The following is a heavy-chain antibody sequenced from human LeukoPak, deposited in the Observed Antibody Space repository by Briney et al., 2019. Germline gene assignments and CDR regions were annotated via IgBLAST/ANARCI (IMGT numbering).Heavy chain of an antibody. Sequence: SETLSLTCAVSGGSISSGGYSWSWIRQPPGKGLEWIGYIYHSGSTYYNPSLKSRVTISVDRSKNQFSLKLSSVTAADTAVYYCARGGPRDYDFWSGYYNNWFDPWGQGTLVTVSS. CDR1: GGSISSGGYS. D-gene: IGHD3-3*01. V-gene: IGHV4-30-2*01. J-gene: IGHJ5*02. CDR2: IYHSGST. CDR3: ARGGPRDYDFWSGYYNNWFDP.